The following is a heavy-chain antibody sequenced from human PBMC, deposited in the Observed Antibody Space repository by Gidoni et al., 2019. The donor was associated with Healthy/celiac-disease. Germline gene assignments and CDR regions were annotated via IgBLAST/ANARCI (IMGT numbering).Heavy chain of an antibody. J-gene: IGHJ4*02. CDR1: GFTFSSYA. Sequence: EVQLLESGGGLVKPGGSLRLSCAASGFTFSSYAMSWVRQAPGKGLEWVSAISGSGGSTYYADSVKGRFTISRDNSKNTLYLQMNSLRAEDTAVYYCATTYYDSTPFDYWGQGTLVTVSS. CDR2: ISGSGGST. CDR3: ATTYYDSTPFDY. V-gene: IGHV3-23*01. D-gene: IGHD3-22*01.